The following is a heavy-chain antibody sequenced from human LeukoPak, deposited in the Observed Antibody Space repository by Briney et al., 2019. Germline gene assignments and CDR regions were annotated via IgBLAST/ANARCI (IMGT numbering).Heavy chain of an antibody. D-gene: IGHD2-8*01. CDR1: GYTFTSYG. CDR2: ISAYNSNT. CDR3: VIAWGSNGGVYFDY. J-gene: IGHJ4*01. Sequence: GASVKVSCKASGYTFTSYGISWVRQAPGQGLEWMGWISAYNSNTNYAQKLQGRVTMTTDTSTSTAYMELRSLRSDDTALYYCVIAWGSNGGVYFDYWGQGTLVTVSS. V-gene: IGHV1-18*01.